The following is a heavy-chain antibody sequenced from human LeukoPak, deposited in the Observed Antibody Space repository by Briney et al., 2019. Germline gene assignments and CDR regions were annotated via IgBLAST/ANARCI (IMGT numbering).Heavy chain of an antibody. D-gene: IGHD6-13*01. Sequence: PSETLSLTCTVSGGSISSSRYYWGWIRQPPGKGLEWIGSIFHSGSTFYNPSLKRRVTISVDTSKNQFSLKLTSVTAADTAVYYCARHSAHSSTNDAFDIWGQGTMVTVSS. J-gene: IGHJ3*02. CDR2: IFHSGST. V-gene: IGHV4-39*01. CDR1: GGSISSSRYY. CDR3: ARHSAHSSTNDAFDI.